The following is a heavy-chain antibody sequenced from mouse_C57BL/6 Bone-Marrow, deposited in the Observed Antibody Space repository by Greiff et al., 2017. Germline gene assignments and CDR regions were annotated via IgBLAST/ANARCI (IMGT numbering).Heavy chain of an antibody. V-gene: IGHV7-1*01. CDR2: SRNKANDYTT. CDR1: GFTFSDFY. J-gene: IGHJ1*03. Sequence: EVQRVESGGGLVQSGRSLRLSCATSGFTFSDFYMEWVRQAPGKGLEWIAASRNKANDYTTEYSASVKGRFIVSRDTSQSILYLQMNALSAEDTAIYYCARDACPGCWYFDVWGTGTTVTVSS. CDR3: ARDACPGCWYFDV.